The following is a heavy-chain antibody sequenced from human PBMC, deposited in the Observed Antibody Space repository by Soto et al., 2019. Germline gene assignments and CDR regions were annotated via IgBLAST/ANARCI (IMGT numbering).Heavy chain of an antibody. CDR3: AAGHERVHFMITFGGVIVSPYDAFDI. CDR2: IIPIFGTA. D-gene: IGHD3-16*02. Sequence: ASVKVSCKASGGTFSSYAISWVRQAPGQGLEWMGGIIPIFGTANYAQKFQGRVTITADESTSTAYMELSSLRSEDTAVYYCAAGHERVHFMITFGGVIVSPYDAFDIWGQGTMVTVSS. J-gene: IGHJ3*02. CDR1: GGTFSSYA. V-gene: IGHV1-69*13.